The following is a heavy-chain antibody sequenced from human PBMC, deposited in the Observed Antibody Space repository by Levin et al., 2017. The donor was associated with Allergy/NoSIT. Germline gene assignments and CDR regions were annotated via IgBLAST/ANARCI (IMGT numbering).Heavy chain of an antibody. Sequence: GGSLRLSCAASGFTFSSYGMDWVRQAPGKGLEWVAVISYDGSNKYYADSVKGRFTISRDNSKNTLYLQRNSRRDEDTDVYYCAKDGGLGYCSSTSCVYWYIELWGRGTLVTVSS. CDR3: AKDGGLGYCSSTSCVYWYIEL. CDR1: GFTFSSYG. D-gene: IGHD2-2*01. V-gene: IGHV3-30*18. J-gene: IGHJ2*01. CDR2: ISYDGSNK.